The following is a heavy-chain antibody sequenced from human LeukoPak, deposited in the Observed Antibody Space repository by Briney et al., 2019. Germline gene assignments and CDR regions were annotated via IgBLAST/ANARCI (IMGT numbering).Heavy chain of an antibody. J-gene: IGHJ4*02. CDR1: GFTFSSYW. D-gene: IGHD3-10*01. CDR3: ARVITLGPVRNFDY. V-gene: IGHV3-74*01. Sequence: PGGSLRLSCAASGFTFSSYWMHWVRQAPGKGLVWVSRINSDGSSTSYADSVKGRFTISRDNAKNTLYLQMNSLRAEDTAVYYCARVITLGPVRNFDYWGQGTLVTVSS. CDR2: INSDGSST.